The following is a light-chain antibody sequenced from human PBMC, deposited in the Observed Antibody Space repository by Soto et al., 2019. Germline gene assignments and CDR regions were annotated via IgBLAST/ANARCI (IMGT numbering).Light chain of an antibody. V-gene: IGLV8-61*01. CDR3: VLYMGSGINV. CDR2: STN. J-gene: IGLJ7*01. CDR1: SGSVSTNYY. Sequence: QTVVTQEPSLSVSPGGTVTFTCGLRSGSVSTNYYPSWYQQTPGQSPRTLMYSTNTRSSGVPDRFSGSILGNKAALTITGAQADDESDYYCVLYMGSGINVFGGGTQLTVL.